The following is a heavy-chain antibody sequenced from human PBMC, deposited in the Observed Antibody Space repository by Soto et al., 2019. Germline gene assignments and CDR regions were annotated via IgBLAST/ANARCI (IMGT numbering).Heavy chain of an antibody. V-gene: IGHV4-61*01. CDR3: ARVLRDDYLSVVYGMDV. D-gene: IGHD5-12*01. Sequence: SETLSLTCTVSGGSVSSNTYSGSWIRQPPGKGLEWIGYFFYSGGTNYNPSLKSRVTISVDTSKNQFSLKLRSVTAADTAVYYCARVLRDDYLSVVYGMDVWGQGTSVTVSS. J-gene: IGHJ6*02. CDR1: GGSVSSNTYS. CDR2: FFYSGGT.